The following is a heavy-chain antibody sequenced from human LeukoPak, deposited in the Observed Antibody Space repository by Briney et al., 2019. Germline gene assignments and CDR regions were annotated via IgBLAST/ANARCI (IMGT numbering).Heavy chain of an antibody. CDR3: ASSRGYYYYYYMDV. D-gene: IGHD6-13*01. V-gene: IGHV4-30-2*01. Sequence: SQTLSLTCTVSGGSISSGGYYWSWIRQPPGKGLEWIGYIYHSGSTYYNPSLKSRVTISANTSKNQFSLKLSSVTAADTAVHYCASSRGYYYYYYMDVWGKGTTVTVSS. CDR1: GGSISSGGYY. CDR2: IYHSGST. J-gene: IGHJ6*03.